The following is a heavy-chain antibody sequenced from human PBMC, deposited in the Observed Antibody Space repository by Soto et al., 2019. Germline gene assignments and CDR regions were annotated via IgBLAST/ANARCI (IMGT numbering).Heavy chain of an antibody. Sequence: SETLSLTCAVYGGSFSGYYWSWIRPPPGKGLEWIGEINHSGSTNYNPSLKSRVTISVDTSKNQFSLKLSSVTAADTAVYYCARGFSIKAGYSSSWYGGDYYYYGMDVWGQGTTVTVSS. D-gene: IGHD6-13*01. J-gene: IGHJ6*02. CDR2: INHSGST. CDR3: ARGFSIKAGYSSSWYGGDYYYYGMDV. CDR1: GGSFSGYY. V-gene: IGHV4-34*01.